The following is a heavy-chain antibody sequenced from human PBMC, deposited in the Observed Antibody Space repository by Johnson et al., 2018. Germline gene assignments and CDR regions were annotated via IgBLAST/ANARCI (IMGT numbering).Heavy chain of an antibody. D-gene: IGHD1-26*01. CDR3: AKRLSSYWDAFDI. Sequence: VQLVESGGGLVKPGGSLRLSCAASGFTFTDYYMSWIRQAPGKGLEWVGRIRSKANSYATAYAASVKGRFTISRDDSKNTAYLQMNSLRVDDTAIYYCAKRLSSYWDAFDIWGQGTMVTVSS. V-gene: IGHV3-73*01. J-gene: IGHJ3*02. CDR1: GFTFTDYY. CDR2: IRSKANSYAT.